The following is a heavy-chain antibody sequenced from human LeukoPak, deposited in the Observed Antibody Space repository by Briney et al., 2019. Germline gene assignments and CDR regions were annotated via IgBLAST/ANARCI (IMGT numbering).Heavy chain of an antibody. Sequence: SETLSLTCAVSDGSMNSYNWWSWVRQPPGKGLEWIGETPHSGDTNYNPSLKSRVTISIDKSKSHFSLKLTSVTAADTAVYYCAKNGGKSLYYWGQGTLVTVFS. D-gene: IGHD2-8*01. CDR1: DGSMNSYNW. V-gene: IGHV4-4*02. J-gene: IGHJ4*02. CDR2: TPHSGDT. CDR3: AKNGGKSLYY.